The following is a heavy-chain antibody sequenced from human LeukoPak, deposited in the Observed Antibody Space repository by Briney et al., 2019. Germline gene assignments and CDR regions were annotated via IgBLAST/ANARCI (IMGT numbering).Heavy chain of an antibody. J-gene: IGHJ4*02. CDR2: ISVSGGST. Sequence: GGSLRLSSAASGFTFSSYAMSWVRQGPGKGREGVSAISVSGGSTYYADSVRGRFTISRDNSKTTLYLQMNSPRAAATAAYYFAKLYDYYGWGGVGYWGQGTLVTVSS. D-gene: IGHD3-10*01. V-gene: IGHV3-23*01. CDR3: AKLYDYYGWGGVGY. CDR1: GFTFSSYA.